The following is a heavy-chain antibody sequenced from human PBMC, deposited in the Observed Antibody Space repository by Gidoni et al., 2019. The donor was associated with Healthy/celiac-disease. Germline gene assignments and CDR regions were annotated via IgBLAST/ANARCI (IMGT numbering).Heavy chain of an antibody. CDR3: TRGPFKYCSGGSCYQDDY. J-gene: IGHJ4*02. CDR2: IKSKTDGGTT. V-gene: IGHV3-15*01. D-gene: IGHD2-15*01. CDR1: GFTFSNAW. Sequence: EVQLVESGGGLVKPGGSLRLSCAASGFTFSNAWMIWVRQAPGKGVGWGGRIKSKTDGGTTDSASPVKGRFTISRDDSKNTLYLQMNSLKTEDTAVYYCTRGPFKYCSGGSCYQDDYWGQGTLVTVSS.